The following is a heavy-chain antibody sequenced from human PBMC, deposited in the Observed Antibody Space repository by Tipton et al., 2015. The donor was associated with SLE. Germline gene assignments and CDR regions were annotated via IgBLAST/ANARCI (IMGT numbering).Heavy chain of an antibody. J-gene: IGHJ4*02. CDR2: IYYSGSA. Sequence: TLSLTCAVYGGSFSGYYWSWIRQPPGKGLEWIGYIYYSGSANYNPSLKSRVTISVDTSKNQFSLKLSSVTAADTAVYYCARFGSEWGSFDYWGQGTLVTVSS. CDR1: GGSFSGYY. V-gene: IGHV4-59*12. D-gene: IGHD3-10*01. CDR3: ARFGSEWGSFDY.